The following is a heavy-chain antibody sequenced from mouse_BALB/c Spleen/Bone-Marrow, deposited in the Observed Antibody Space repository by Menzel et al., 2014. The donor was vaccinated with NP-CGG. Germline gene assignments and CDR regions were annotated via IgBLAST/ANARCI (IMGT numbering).Heavy chain of an antibody. CDR2: IDSANGNT. V-gene: IGHV14-3*02. CDR3: ARYYYGSSLFDY. D-gene: IGHD1-1*01. J-gene: IGHJ2*01. Sequence: VQLKQSGAELVKPWASVKLSCTASGFNIKDTYMHWVKQRPEQGLEWIGRIDSANGNTKYDPKFQGKATITADTSSNTAYLQLSSLTSEDTAVYYCARYYYGSSLFDYWGQGTTLSVSS. CDR1: GFNIKDTY.